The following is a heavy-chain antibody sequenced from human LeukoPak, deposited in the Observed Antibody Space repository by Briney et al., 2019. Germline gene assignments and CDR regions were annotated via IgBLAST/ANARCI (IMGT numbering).Heavy chain of an antibody. Sequence: TSETLSLTCTVSGGSIRSYYWSWIRQPPGKGLGWIAYIYYSGSTNYNPSLKSRVTISVDTSKNQFSLKLSSVTAADTAVYYCARVYYSNSYDYWYFDLWGRGTLVTVSS. J-gene: IGHJ2*01. CDR3: ARVYYSNSYDYWYFDL. CDR1: GGSIRSYY. D-gene: IGHD4-11*01. V-gene: IGHV4-59*01. CDR2: IYYSGST.